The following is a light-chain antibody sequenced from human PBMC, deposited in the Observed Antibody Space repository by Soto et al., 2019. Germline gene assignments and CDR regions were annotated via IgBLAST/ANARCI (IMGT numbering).Light chain of an antibody. CDR2: EVN. J-gene: IGLJ2*01. Sequence: QSALTQPPSASGSPGQSVTIFCTGTSSDVGRYNYVSWYQQHPGKAPKLLIYEVNKRPSEVPDRFSGSKSGNTASLTVSGLQAEYEADYYCSSFTGTTIGVFGGGTKLTVL. CDR1: SSDVGRYNY. V-gene: IGLV2-8*01. CDR3: SSFTGTTIGV.